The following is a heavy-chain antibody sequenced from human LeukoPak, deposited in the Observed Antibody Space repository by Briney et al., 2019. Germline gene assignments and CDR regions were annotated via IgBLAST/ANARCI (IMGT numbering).Heavy chain of an antibody. D-gene: IGHD1-1*01. V-gene: IGHV1-18*01. CDR1: GYTFTNYG. Sequence: ASVNVSCKASGYTFTNYGISWVRQAPGQGLEWMGWISTYNGNTNYAQRLQGRVTMTTDTSTSTAYMELRSLRSDDTAVYYCARDFQLGPYYFDYWGQGTLVTVSS. CDR2: ISTYNGNT. J-gene: IGHJ4*02. CDR3: ARDFQLGPYYFDY.